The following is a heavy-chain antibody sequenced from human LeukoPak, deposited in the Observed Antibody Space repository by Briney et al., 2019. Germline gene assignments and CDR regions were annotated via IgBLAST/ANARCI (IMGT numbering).Heavy chain of an antibody. CDR1: GFTFSSYA. Sequence: PGRSLRLSCAASGFTFSSYAMSWVRQAPGKGLEWVSAISGSGGSTYYADSVKGRFTISRDNSKNTLYLQMNSLRAEDTAVYYCAKGGNCSGGSCYLSIDYWGQGTLVTVSS. J-gene: IGHJ4*02. D-gene: IGHD2-15*01. CDR3: AKGGNCSGGSCYLSIDY. V-gene: IGHV3-23*01. CDR2: ISGSGGST.